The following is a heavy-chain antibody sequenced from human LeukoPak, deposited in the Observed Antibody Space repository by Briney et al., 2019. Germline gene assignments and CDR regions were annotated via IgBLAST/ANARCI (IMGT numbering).Heavy chain of an antibody. CDR2: IYYSGST. J-gene: IGHJ6*03. D-gene: IGHD1-26*01. CDR1: GGSISSGDYY. CDR3: ARNSGSLPYYYYYYMDV. Sequence: SETLSLTCTVSGGSISSGDYYWSWIRHPPGKGLEWIGYIYYSGSTYYNPSLKSRVTISVDTSKNQFSLKLSSVTAADTAVYYCARNSGSLPYYYYYYMDVWGKGTTVTVSS. V-gene: IGHV4-30-4*08.